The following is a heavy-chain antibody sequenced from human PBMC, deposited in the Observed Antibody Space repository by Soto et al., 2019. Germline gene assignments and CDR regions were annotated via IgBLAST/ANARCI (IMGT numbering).Heavy chain of an antibody. V-gene: IGHV6-1*01. CDR1: GDSVSTSNTA. Sequence: SQTLSLPCAISGDSVSTSNTAWNWIRQSPPRGLXWLXXAXXRXTXXXDXXXSVRSRLTINADTSKNQFSPQLTSVTPEDTAVYFCARGLNRNWFDPWGQGTLVTASS. J-gene: IGHJ5*02. CDR2: AXXRXTXXX. CDR3: ARGLNRNWFDP.